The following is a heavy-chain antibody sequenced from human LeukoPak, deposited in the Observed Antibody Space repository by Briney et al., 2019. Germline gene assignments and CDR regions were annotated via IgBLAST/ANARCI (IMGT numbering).Heavy chain of an antibody. D-gene: IGHD3-10*01. V-gene: IGHV3-30*18. CDR3: AKVGSGSES. J-gene: IGHJ4*02. CDR1: GFTFSSYG. CDR2: ISYDGSNK. Sequence: GRSLRLSCAASGFTFSSYGMHWVRQAPGKGLEWVAVISYDGSNKYYADSVKGRFTISRDNSKNTLYLQMNSLRAEDTAVYYCAKVGSGSESWGQGTLVTASS.